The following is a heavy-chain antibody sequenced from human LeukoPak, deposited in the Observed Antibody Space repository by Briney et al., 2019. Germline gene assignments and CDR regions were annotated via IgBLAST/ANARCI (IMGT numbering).Heavy chain of an antibody. CDR1: GYSIRGGYF. CDR3: TRVTRNSGWFFDY. D-gene: IGHD6-19*01. Sequence: PSETLSLTCDVSGYSIRGGYFWGWIRQPPGMGLEWIGSTAHRGNTYYNPSLKGRVSISTDGSKNQFSLSLTSVTPADTATYYCTRVTRNSGWFFDYWGPGTLATVYS. CDR2: TAHRGNT. J-gene: IGHJ4*02. V-gene: IGHV4-38-2*01.